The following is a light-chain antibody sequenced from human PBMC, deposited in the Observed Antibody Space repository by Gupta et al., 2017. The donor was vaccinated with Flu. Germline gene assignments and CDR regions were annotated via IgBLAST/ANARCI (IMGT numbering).Light chain of an antibody. CDR3: LKYNSAPWT. V-gene: IGKV1-27*01. CDR1: QGISNY. CDR2: AAS. J-gene: IGKJ1*01. Sequence: GDRVTITSRASQGISNYLACYQQKPGKVPKLLIYAASTLQSGVPSRFSGSGSGTDFTLTISSLQPEDVATYYCLKYNSAPWTFGQGTKVEFK.